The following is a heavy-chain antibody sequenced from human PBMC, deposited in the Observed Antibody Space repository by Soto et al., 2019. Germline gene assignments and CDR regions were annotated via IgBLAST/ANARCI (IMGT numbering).Heavy chain of an antibody. V-gene: IGHV4-39*01. J-gene: IGHJ4*02. CDR1: GGSISSNNHY. CDR3: ARPLEDSSGWYYFDH. D-gene: IGHD6-19*01. Sequence: PSETLSLTFTVSGGSISSNNHYWGWIRRPPGKGLEWIGSIYYSGSTYYNPSLKSRVTISVDTSKNQFSLKLTSVTAADTAVYYCARPLEDSSGWYYFDHWGQGTLVTVSS. CDR2: IYYSGST.